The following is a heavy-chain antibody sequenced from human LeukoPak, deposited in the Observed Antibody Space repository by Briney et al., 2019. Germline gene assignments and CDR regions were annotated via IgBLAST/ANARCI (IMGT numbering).Heavy chain of an antibody. Sequence: GGSLRLSCAVSGFTFSSYAMHWVRQAPGKGLEWVSSISGSSGSTSYADSVKGRFTISRDNSKNTLFLQMNTLRAEDTAVYYCAKGPSGYGDYSHFDYWGQGTLVTVSS. CDR1: GFTFSSYA. V-gene: IGHV3-23*01. CDR2: ISGSSGST. J-gene: IGHJ4*02. CDR3: AKGPSGYGDYSHFDY. D-gene: IGHD4-17*01.